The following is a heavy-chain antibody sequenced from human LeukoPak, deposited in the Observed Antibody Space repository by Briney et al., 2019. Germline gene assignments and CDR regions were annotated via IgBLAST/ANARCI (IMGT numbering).Heavy chain of an antibody. V-gene: IGHV1-2*02. CDR1: GYTFTGYY. D-gene: IGHD1-26*01. J-gene: IGHJ3*02. Sequence: ASVKVSCKASGYTFTGYYMHWVRQAPGQGLEWMGWINPNSGGTNYAQKFQGRVTMTRDTSISTAYMELSRLRSDDTAVYYCARAPVSSIGAGAFDIWGQGTMVTVSS. CDR3: ARAPVSSIGAGAFDI. CDR2: INPNSGGT.